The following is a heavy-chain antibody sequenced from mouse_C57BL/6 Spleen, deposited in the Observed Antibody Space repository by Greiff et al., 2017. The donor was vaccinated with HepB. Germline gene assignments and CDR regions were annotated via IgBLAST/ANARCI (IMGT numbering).Heavy chain of an antibody. J-gene: IGHJ2*01. CDR3: ARNYCLTYGYYFDY. CDR2: IYPSDSDT. D-gene: IGHD5-1*01. V-gene: IGHV1-61*01. CDR1: GYTFTSYW. Sequence: VQLQQPGAELVRPGSSVKLSCKASGYTFTSYWMHWVKQRPGQGLEWIGNIYPSDSDTQYNQKFKDKATLTVDTSSNTAYLQLSSLTSEDAAVYYCARNYCLTYGYYFDYWGQGTTLTVSS.